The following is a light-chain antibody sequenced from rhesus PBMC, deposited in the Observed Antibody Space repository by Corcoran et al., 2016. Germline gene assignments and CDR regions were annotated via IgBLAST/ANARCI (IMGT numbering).Light chain of an antibody. Sequence: DIQMTQSPSSLSASVGDTVTITCRASQGISSYLAWYQQKPGKAPKLLIHKASTLQSGVPSRVSGSGSRKNFTLTISSLQTEDFATYYCQQHNSYPLTFGGETKVEIK. J-gene: IGKJ4*01. CDR3: QQHNSYPLT. CDR2: KAS. CDR1: QGISSY. V-gene: IGKV1-25*01.